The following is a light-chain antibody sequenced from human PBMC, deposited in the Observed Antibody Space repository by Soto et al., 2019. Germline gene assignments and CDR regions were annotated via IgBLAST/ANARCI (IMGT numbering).Light chain of an antibody. J-gene: IGKJ2*01. Sequence: DIQMTQSPSSLSASVGDRVTITCRASQTISRYLNWYQHKPGKAPKLLIYLASSLQSGVPSRFSGSGSGTDFTLTITSLQPEDFATYYCPQTYSTLYTFGQGTKLDIK. V-gene: IGKV1-39*01. CDR2: LAS. CDR1: QTISRY. CDR3: PQTYSTLYT.